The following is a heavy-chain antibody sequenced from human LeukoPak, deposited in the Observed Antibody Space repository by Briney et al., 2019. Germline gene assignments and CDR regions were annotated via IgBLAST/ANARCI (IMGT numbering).Heavy chain of an antibody. D-gene: IGHD3-10*01. Sequence: GGSLRLSCEASGFTFSSYSMNWVRQAPGKGLEWVSSISSSSSYIYYADSMKGRFTISRDNAKISLYLQMNSLRAEDTAVYYCARATSGSGTNDAFDFWGQGTMVTVSS. CDR3: ARATSGSGTNDAFDF. CDR1: GFTFSSYS. CDR2: ISSSSSYI. V-gene: IGHV3-21*01. J-gene: IGHJ3*01.